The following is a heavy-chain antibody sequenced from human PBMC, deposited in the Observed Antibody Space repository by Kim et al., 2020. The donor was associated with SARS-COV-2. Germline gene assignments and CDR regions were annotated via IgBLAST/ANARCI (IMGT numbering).Heavy chain of an antibody. V-gene: IGHV4-39*01. CDR3: AGLEMTGIGGGGWFDP. CDR2: VYYSGST. Sequence: SETLSLTCTVSGGSISRSNSHWGWIRQPPGKGLDWIGSVYYSGSTFSNPSLKSRVTISVVTSENQLSLKLTSGPAAGTAVYYCAGLEMTGIGGGGWFDPWGQGTLVTVSS. D-gene: IGHD1-1*01. J-gene: IGHJ5*02. CDR1: GGSISRSNSH.